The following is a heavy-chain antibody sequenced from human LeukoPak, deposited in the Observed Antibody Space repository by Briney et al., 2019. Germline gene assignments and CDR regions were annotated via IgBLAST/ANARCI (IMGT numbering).Heavy chain of an antibody. CDR2: INHSGST. Sequence: SSETLSLTCAVYGGSFSGCYWSWIRQPPGKGLEWIGEINHSGSTNYNPSLKSRVTISVDTSKNQFSLKLSSVTATDTAVYYCARGQMRSGWYFSYYYYYGMDVWGQGTTVTVSS. V-gene: IGHV4-34*01. D-gene: IGHD6-19*01. J-gene: IGHJ6*02. CDR3: ARGQMRSGWYFSYYYYYGMDV. CDR1: GGSFSGCY.